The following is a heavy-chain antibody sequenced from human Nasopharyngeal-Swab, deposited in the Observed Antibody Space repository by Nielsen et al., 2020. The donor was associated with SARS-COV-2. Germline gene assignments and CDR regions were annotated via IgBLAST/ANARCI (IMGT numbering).Heavy chain of an antibody. J-gene: IGHJ4*02. D-gene: IGHD4-17*01. CDR1: GVTFSSYS. V-gene: IGHV3-48*02. Sequence: GESLKISCAASGVTFSSYSMNWVRQAPGKGLEWVSYISTSSTIYYADSVKGRFTISRDNARNSLYLQMNSLRDEDTAVYYCARRYGDYEGSFEYWGQGTLVTVSS. CDR3: ARRYGDYEGSFEY. CDR2: ISTSSTI.